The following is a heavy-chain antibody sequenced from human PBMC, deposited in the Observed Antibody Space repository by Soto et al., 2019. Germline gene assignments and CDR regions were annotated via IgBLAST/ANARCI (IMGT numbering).Heavy chain of an antibody. Sequence: GGSLRLSCAASGFTFSSYAMSWVRQAPGKGLEWVSAISGSGGSTYYADYVKGRFTISTDNSKNTLYLQMNSLRAEDTAVYYCAKYGGMPYKSMITFGGVIYSSPYYFDYWGQGTLVTVSS. D-gene: IGHD3-16*02. CDR2: ISGSGGST. J-gene: IGHJ4*02. V-gene: IGHV3-23*01. CDR3: AKYGGMPYKSMITFGGVIYSSPYYFDY. CDR1: GFTFSSYA.